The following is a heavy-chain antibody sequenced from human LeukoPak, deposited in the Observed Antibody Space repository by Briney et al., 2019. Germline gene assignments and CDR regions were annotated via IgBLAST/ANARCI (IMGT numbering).Heavy chain of an antibody. CDR2: IRYDGSNK. Sequence: SGGSLRLSCAASGFTFSSYAMSWVRQAPGKGLEWVAFIRYDGSNKYYADSVKGRFTISRDNSKNTLYLQMNSLRAEDTAVYYCANERFDYWGQGTLVTVSS. V-gene: IGHV3-30*02. J-gene: IGHJ4*02. CDR1: GFTFSSYA. CDR3: ANERFDY.